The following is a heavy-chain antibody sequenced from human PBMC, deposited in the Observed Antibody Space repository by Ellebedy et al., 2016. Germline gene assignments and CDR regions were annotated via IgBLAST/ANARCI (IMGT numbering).Heavy chain of an antibody. D-gene: IGHD3-22*01. CDR1: GFTFSNYG. J-gene: IGHJ4*02. CDR2: ISGRGGST. V-gene: IGHV3-23*01. CDR3: AKVAYPDYDSSGYSY. Sequence: GGSLRLXXAASGFTFSNYGMSWVRQAPGKGLEWVSGISGRGGSTYYADSVKGRFTISRDNSKNTLDLQMHSLRAEDTAVYYCAKVAYPDYDSSGYSYWGQGTLVTVSS.